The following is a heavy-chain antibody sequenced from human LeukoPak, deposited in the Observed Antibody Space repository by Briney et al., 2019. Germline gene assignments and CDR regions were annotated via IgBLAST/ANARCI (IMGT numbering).Heavy chain of an antibody. D-gene: IGHD2-2*02. CDR2: ISSSSSYI. CDR1: GFTFSSYS. Sequence: GGSLRLSCAASGFTFSSYSMNWVRQAPGKGLEWVSSISSSSSYIYYADSVKGRFTISRDNAKNSLYLQMNSLRAEDTAVYYCAKGRTAAAIRRGFDYWGQGILVTVSS. CDR3: AKGRTAAAIRRGFDY. J-gene: IGHJ4*02. V-gene: IGHV3-21*01.